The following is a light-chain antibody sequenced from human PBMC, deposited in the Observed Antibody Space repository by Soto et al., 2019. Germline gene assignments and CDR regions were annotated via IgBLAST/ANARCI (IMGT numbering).Light chain of an antibody. CDR3: KQYGNSPIT. J-gene: IGKJ5*01. CDR1: QSVSSSR. V-gene: IGKV3D-20*01. CDR2: DGF. Sequence: DIVLTQSPATLSLSPGERATLSCGASQSVSSSRLAWYQQKPALAHRLLIYDGFLRATGIQDRFSGSGSGTDFTLTIRRLEPEDFAVYYCKQYGNSPITFGQGTRLEIK.